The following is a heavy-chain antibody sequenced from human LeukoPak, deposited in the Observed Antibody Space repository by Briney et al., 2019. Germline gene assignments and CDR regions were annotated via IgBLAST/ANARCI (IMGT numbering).Heavy chain of an antibody. Sequence: SGTLSLTCAVSGGSISSSNWWSWVRQPPGQGLEWIGEIYHSGSTNYNPSLKSRVTISVDKSKNQFSLKLSSVTAADTAVYYCASSLVIVVVPAARALYYYYGMDVWGQGTTVTVSS. J-gene: IGHJ6*02. D-gene: IGHD2-2*01. CDR3: ASSLVIVVVPAARALYYYYGMDV. CDR1: GGSISSSNW. V-gene: IGHV4-4*02. CDR2: IYHSGST.